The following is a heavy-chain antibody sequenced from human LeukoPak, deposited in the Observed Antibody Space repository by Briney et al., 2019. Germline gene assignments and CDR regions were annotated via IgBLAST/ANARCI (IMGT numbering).Heavy chain of an antibody. Sequence: SVKVSCKASGFTFTNSAMQWVRRARGQRLEWIGWIVVGSGNTNYAQKFQERVTITRDMSTSTAYMELSSLRSEDTAVYYCAAPMAALGDAFDIWGQGTMVTVSS. CDR3: AAPMAALGDAFDI. D-gene: IGHD3-16*01. J-gene: IGHJ3*02. CDR1: GFTFTNSA. V-gene: IGHV1-58*02. CDR2: IVVGSGNT.